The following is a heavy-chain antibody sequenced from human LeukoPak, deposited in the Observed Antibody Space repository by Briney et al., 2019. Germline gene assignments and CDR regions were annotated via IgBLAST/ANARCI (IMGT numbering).Heavy chain of an antibody. CDR3: AKDSALRRLGELSLFPLDY. V-gene: IGHV3-43*01. Sequence: GGSLRLSCAASGFTFDDYTMHWVRQAPGKGLEWVSLISWDGGSTYYADSVKGRFTISRDNSKNSLYLQMNSLRTEDTALYYCAKDSALRRLGELSLFPLDYWGQGTLVTVSS. CDR2: ISWDGGST. D-gene: IGHD3-16*02. CDR1: GFTFDDYT. J-gene: IGHJ4*02.